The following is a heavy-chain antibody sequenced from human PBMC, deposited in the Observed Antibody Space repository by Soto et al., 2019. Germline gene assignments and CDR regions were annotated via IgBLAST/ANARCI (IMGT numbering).Heavy chain of an antibody. Sequence: GASVKVSCKASGYTFTSYYMHWVRQAPGQGLEWMGIINPSGGSTSYAQKFQGRVTMTRDTSTSTVYMELSSLRSEDTAVYYCARDGSITMIAREPDNYYYGMDVWGQGTTVTVSS. J-gene: IGHJ6*02. CDR3: ARDGSITMIAREPDNYYYGMDV. CDR2: INPSGGST. D-gene: IGHD3-22*01. V-gene: IGHV1-46*01. CDR1: GYTFTSYY.